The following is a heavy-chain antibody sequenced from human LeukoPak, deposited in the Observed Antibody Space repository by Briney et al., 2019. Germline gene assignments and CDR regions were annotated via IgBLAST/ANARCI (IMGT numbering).Heavy chain of an antibody. V-gene: IGHV1-8*01. CDR3: ARVASFGENWFDP. D-gene: IGHD3-10*01. CDR1: GYTFTNFD. Sequence: VASVKVSCKASGYTFTNFDINWVRQATGQGLEWMGWVNPDSGDAGYAQKFQGRVTMTRDTSISTAYMELTSLTPDDTAVYYCARVASFGENWFDPWGQGTLVTVSS. J-gene: IGHJ5*02. CDR2: VNPDSGDA.